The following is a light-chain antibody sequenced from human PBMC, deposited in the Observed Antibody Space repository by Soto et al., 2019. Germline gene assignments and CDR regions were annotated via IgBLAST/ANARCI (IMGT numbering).Light chain of an antibody. CDR3: QQYGSSPRT. V-gene: IGKV3-15*01. Sequence: EIVMTQSPATVSVSPGERATLSCRASQSVSNNLAWFQQKPGQAPRLLIFGASSRATGIPARFSGSGSGTDFTLTISRLEPEDFAVYYCQQYGSSPRTFGQGTKVDIK. CDR1: QSVSNN. J-gene: IGKJ1*01. CDR2: GAS.